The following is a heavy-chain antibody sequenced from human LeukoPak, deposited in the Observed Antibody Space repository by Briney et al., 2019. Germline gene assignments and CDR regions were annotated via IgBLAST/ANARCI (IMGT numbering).Heavy chain of an antibody. CDR2: INHSGST. CDR3: ARRRGFITGTTLSDFDI. Sequence: PSEALSLTCTVSGGSISSSSYYWGWIRQPPGKGLEWIGEINHSGSTNYNPSLKSRVTISVDTSKNQFSLKLSSVTAADTAVYYCARRRGFITGTTLSDFDIWGQGTMVTVSS. V-gene: IGHV4-39*07. D-gene: IGHD1-20*01. CDR1: GGSISSSSYY. J-gene: IGHJ3*02.